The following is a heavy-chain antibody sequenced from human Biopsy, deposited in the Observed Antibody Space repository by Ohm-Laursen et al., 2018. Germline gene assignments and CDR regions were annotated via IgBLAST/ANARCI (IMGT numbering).Heavy chain of an antibody. CDR1: GFTFSSHA. D-gene: IGHD3-16*01. CDR3: VKSAYSRGFWEASDY. Sequence: SLRLSCTASGFTFSSHAMSWVRQAPGKGLEWVSGISWSSGTIGYADSVKGRFTVSRDNAKNSLFLQMNSLRAEDTALYYCVKSAYSRGFWEASDYGGQGTLVTVSS. CDR2: ISWSSGTI. J-gene: IGHJ4*02. V-gene: IGHV3-9*01.